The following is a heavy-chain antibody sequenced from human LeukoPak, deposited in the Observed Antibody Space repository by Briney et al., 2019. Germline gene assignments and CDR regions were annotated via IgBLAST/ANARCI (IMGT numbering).Heavy chain of an antibody. J-gene: IGHJ3*02. CDR3: AKHSESSGWYGAFDI. CDR1: GFTFSSYA. Sequence: GGSLRLSCAASGFTFSSYAMSWVRQAPGKGLEWVSAISGSGGSTYYADPVKGRFTISRDNSKNTLYLQMNSLRAEDTAVYYCAKHSESSGWYGAFDIWGQGTMVTVSS. D-gene: IGHD6-19*01. V-gene: IGHV3-23*01. CDR2: ISGSGGST.